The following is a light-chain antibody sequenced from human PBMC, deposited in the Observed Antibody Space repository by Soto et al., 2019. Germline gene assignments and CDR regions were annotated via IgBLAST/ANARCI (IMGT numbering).Light chain of an antibody. J-gene: IGKJ4*01. CDR1: QSISSW. CDR2: KAS. Sequence: DIQMTQSPSTLSASVGDGVTITCRATQSISSWLAWYQQKPGKAPKLLIYKASSLESGVPSRFSGSGSGTEFTLTISSLQPEDFATYYCQQLNSAPFTFGGGTKVDIK. V-gene: IGKV1-5*03. CDR3: QQLNSAPFT.